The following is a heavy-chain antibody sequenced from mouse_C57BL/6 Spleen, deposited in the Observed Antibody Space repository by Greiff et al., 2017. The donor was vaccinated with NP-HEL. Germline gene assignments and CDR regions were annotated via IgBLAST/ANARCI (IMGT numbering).Heavy chain of an antibody. CDR2: ISYDGSN. J-gene: IGHJ2*01. Sequence: EVQLQESGPGLVKPSQSLSLTCSVTGYSITSGYYWNWIRQFPGNKLEWMGYISYDGSNNYNPSLKNRISITRDTSKNQFFLKLNSVTTEDTATYYCAREDDYDVPFDYWGQGTTLTVSS. V-gene: IGHV3-6*01. CDR1: GYSITSGYY. CDR3: AREDDYDVPFDY. D-gene: IGHD2-4*01.